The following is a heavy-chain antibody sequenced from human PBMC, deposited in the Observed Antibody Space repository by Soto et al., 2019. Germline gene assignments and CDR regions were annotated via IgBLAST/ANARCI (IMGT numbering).Heavy chain of an antibody. D-gene: IGHD3-9*01. CDR2: VYYRGNA. CDR3: ARLEGLATISYYFDF. J-gene: IGHJ4*02. V-gene: IGHV4-39*01. CDR1: DDSLNSDKYY. Sequence: SETLSLTCSVSDDSLNSDKYYWGWIRQPPGKGLEWIGSVYYRGNAYYNPSLQTRVTISLDKSKSQFSLKLNSVIAADSAVYFCARLEGLATISYYFDFWGPGALVTVSS.